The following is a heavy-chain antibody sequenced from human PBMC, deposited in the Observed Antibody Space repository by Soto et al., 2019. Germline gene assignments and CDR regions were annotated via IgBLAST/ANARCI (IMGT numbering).Heavy chain of an antibody. J-gene: IGHJ4*01. CDR3: ANVPEYNFWSGYRYYFDY. V-gene: IGHV3-23*01. Sequence: GGSPRLSCAASGFTFSNHVMNWVRQAPGKGLEWVSAINGGGGSTFYADSVKGRFTISRDNSKNTLYLQMHSLRADDTAVYYCANVPEYNFWSGYRYYFDYWGQGTLGTFSS. D-gene: IGHD3-3*01. CDR1: GFTFSNHV. CDR2: INGGGGST.